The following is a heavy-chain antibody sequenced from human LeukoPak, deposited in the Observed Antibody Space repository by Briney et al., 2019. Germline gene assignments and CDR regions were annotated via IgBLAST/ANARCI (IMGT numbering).Heavy chain of an antibody. D-gene: IGHD2-2*01. V-gene: IGHV3-21*01. CDR3: ARENHTPRGHCSSTSCSDYYMDV. Sequence: PGGSLRLSCAASGFTFSSYSMNWVRQAPGKGLEWVSSISSSSVYIYYADSLKGRFTISRDNAKNSLYLQMNSLRAEDTAVYYCARENHTPRGHCSSTSCSDYYMDVWGKGTTVTVSS. CDR1: GFTFSSYS. J-gene: IGHJ6*03. CDR2: ISSSSVYI.